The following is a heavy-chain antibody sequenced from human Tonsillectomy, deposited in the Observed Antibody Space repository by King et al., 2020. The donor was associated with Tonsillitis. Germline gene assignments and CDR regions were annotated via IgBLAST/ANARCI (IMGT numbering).Heavy chain of an antibody. CDR3: ARGGALTFRHHMLATRWGYYYYGMDV. CDR2: ISYDGSNK. Sequence: VQLVESGGGVVQPGRSLRLSCAASGFTFRSYAMHWVRQAPGKGLEWVAVISYDGSNKYYADSVKGRFTISRDNSKNTLYLQMNSLRAEDTAMLYCARGGALTFRHHMLATRWGYYYYGMDVWGQGTTVTVSS. D-gene: IGHD5-12*01. J-gene: IGHJ6*02. CDR1: GFTFRSYA. V-gene: IGHV3-30-3*01.